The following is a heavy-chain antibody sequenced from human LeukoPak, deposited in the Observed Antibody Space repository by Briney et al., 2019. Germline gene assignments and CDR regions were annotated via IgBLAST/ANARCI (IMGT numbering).Heavy chain of an antibody. Sequence: GGSLRLSCAASGFTFSSYSMNWVRQAPGKGLEWVSSISSSSSYIYYADSVKGRFTISRDNSKNTLYLQMNSLRAEDTAVYYCARESGGYHDYWGQGTLVTVSS. CDR2: ISSSSSYI. CDR1: GFTFSSYS. V-gene: IGHV3-21*01. CDR3: ARESGGYHDY. D-gene: IGHD1-26*01. J-gene: IGHJ4*02.